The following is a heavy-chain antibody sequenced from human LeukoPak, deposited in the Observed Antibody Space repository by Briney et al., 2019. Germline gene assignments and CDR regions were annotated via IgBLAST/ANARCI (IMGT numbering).Heavy chain of an antibody. Sequence: GGSLRLSCAASGFTFSNFSMNWVRQAPGKGLEWVSSISSTSSYIFYAGSVKGRFTLSRDNAKNSLYLQMSDLRADDTAVYYCARARTLDYWGQGALVTVSS. CDR2: ISSTSSYI. CDR1: GFTFSNFS. V-gene: IGHV3-21*01. CDR3: ARARTLDY. J-gene: IGHJ4*02. D-gene: IGHD3/OR15-3a*01.